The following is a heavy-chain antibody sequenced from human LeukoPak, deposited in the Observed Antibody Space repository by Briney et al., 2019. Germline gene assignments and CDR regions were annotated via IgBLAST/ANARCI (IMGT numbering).Heavy chain of an antibody. CDR1: GLTFSDAW. J-gene: IGHJ3*02. D-gene: IGHD4-11*01. V-gene: IGHV4-59*01. CDR3: ARFFRLYDYGNYVPVTGAFDI. Sequence: PGGSLRLSCVLSGLTFSDAWMSWVRQAPGKGLEWIGYIYYSGSTNYNPSLKSRVTISVDTSKNQFSLKLSSVTAADTAVYYCARFFRLYDYGNYVPVTGAFDIWGQGTMVTVSS. CDR2: IYYSGST.